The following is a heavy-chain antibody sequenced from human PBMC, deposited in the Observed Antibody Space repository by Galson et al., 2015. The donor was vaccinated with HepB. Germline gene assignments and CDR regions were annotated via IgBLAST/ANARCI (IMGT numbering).Heavy chain of an antibody. CDR1: GFTFSSYL. J-gene: IGHJ4*02. V-gene: IGHV3-74*03. CDR2: IYSDGISI. CDR3: AREGDYGGNFEY. D-gene: IGHD4-23*01. Sequence: SLRLSCAASGFTFSSYLMHWVRQAPGKGLAWVSRIYSDGISITSADSVKGRFTISRDNAKTTQILEMRSLSAEDTALYYCAREGDYGGNFEYWGQGILVTVSS.